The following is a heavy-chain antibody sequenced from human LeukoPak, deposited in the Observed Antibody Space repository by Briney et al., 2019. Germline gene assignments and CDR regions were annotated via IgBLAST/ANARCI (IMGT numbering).Heavy chain of an antibody. D-gene: IGHD6-19*01. V-gene: IGHV3-66*02. Sequence: GGSLRLSCAASGFTVSSKYVSWVRQAPGKGLEWVSVIYSGGSTYYADSVKGRFTISRDNSKNTLYLQMNSLRAEDTAVYYCARGRYSSGWYLDYWGQGTLVTVSS. CDR3: ARGRYSSGWYLDY. CDR1: GFTVSSKY. CDR2: IYSGGST. J-gene: IGHJ4*02.